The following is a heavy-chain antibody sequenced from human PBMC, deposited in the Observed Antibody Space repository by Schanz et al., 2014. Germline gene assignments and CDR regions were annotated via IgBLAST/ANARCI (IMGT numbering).Heavy chain of an antibody. J-gene: IGHJ4*02. CDR2: IGNGGVTI. Sequence: QVQLVDSGGGLVKPGGSLRLSCTASGFPFSDYFMAWIRQPPGRGLEWVSYIGNGGVTIYYADSVKGRFTISRDNAKNTLYLQMNSLSAEDTAVYYCARDQGYTTSWHIFDLWGQGTLVTVSS. CDR1: GFPFSDYF. D-gene: IGHD6-13*01. CDR3: ARDQGYTTSWHIFDL. V-gene: IGHV3-11*04.